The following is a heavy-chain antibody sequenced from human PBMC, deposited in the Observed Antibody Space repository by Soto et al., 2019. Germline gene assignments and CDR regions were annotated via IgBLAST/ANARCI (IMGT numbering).Heavy chain of an antibody. Sequence: QVQLVESGGGVVQPGRSLRLSCAASGFSFSSFGMHWVRQAPGKGLEWVAIIWFDGSQQHYADSVKGRFTISRDTSKTILYLQMTILRAEDTAVYYCTRANTSPFDDWGRGTLVTVSS. J-gene: IGHJ4*02. CDR2: IWFDGSQQ. CDR1: GFSFSSFG. V-gene: IGHV3-33*01. CDR3: TRANTSPFDD.